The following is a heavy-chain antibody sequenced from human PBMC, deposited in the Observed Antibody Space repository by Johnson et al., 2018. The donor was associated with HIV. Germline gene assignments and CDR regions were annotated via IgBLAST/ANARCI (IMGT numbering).Heavy chain of an antibody. CDR1: GLTFSDYY. J-gene: IGHJ3*02. CDR2: ISSSGSTM. Sequence: QVHLVESGGGLVKPGGSLRLSCAAPGLTFSDYYMTWIRQAPGKGLEWVSYISSSGSTMYYADSVKGRFTIYRDNAKNSLYLQMNSLRAEETAVYYWARNGLIPSAKGVAFDIWGHGTTVTVSS. V-gene: IGHV3-11*01. CDR3: ARNGLIPSAKGVAFDI. D-gene: IGHD2-2*01.